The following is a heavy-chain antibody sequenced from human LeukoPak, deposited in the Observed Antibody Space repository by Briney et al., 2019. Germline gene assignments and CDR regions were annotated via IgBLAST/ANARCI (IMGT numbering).Heavy chain of an antibody. J-gene: IGHJ5*02. V-gene: IGHV4-61*10. CDR2: IYHSGST. Sequence: SETLSLTCTVSGGSISSGSYCWSWIRQPAGKGLEWIGEIYHSGSTNYNPSLKSRVTISVDKSKNQFSLKLSSVTAADTAVYYCASANDFWSGYSIGWFDPWGQGTLVTVSS. D-gene: IGHD3-3*01. CDR3: ASANDFWSGYSIGWFDP. CDR1: GGSISSGSYC.